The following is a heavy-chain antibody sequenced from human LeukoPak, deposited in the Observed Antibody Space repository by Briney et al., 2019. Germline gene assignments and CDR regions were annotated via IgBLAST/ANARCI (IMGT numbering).Heavy chain of an antibody. Sequence: PGGSLRLSCAASGFTFSSYWMHCVRQAPGKGLVWVSRINTDGSSTSYADSVKGRFTISRDNAKNTLYLQMNSLRAEDTAVYYCARQYYDFWSGSSFDYWGQGTLVTASS. CDR1: GFTFSSYW. J-gene: IGHJ4*02. D-gene: IGHD3-3*01. V-gene: IGHV3-74*01. CDR2: INTDGSST. CDR3: ARQYYDFWSGSSFDY.